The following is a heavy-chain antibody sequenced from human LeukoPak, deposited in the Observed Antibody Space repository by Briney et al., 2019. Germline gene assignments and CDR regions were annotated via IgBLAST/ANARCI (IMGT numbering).Heavy chain of an antibody. J-gene: IGHJ3*02. CDR2: IYYSGST. Sequence: PSETLSLTCTVSGGSISSYYWSWIRQPSGKGLEWIGYIYYSGSTYYNPSLRSRVTISVDTSKNHFSLKLSSVTAADTAVYYCARSLYDIFRHDAFDIWGQGTMVTVSS. V-gene: IGHV4-59*08. CDR3: ARSLYDIFRHDAFDI. CDR1: GGSISSYY. D-gene: IGHD3-9*01.